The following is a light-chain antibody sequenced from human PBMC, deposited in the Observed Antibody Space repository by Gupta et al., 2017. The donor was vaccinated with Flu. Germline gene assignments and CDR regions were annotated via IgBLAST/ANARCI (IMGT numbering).Light chain of an antibody. CDR3: SSYTRSNTLL. CDR2: EVS. J-gene: IGLJ3*02. Sequence: SIAISCTGSSSDVGSDKYVFWHQRHPGKVPKLIIYEVSGRPSGVSDRFAGSKSGNTAFMTISGLQADDEADYFCSSYTRSNTLLFGGGTKVTVL. CDR1: SSDVGSDKY. V-gene: IGLV2-14*01.